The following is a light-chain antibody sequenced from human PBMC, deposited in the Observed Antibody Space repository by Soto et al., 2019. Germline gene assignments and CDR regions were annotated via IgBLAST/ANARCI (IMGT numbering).Light chain of an antibody. CDR2: DAS. V-gene: IGKV1-5*01. Sequence: DIPMTQSPSTLSASVGDRVTITCRASQSISSWLAWYQQKPGKAPKLLIYDASSLDSGVPSRFSGSGSGTEFTLTISSLQPDDFAPYYCQQYNSYPYTFGQGTKLEIK. J-gene: IGKJ2*01. CDR3: QQYNSYPYT. CDR1: QSISSW.